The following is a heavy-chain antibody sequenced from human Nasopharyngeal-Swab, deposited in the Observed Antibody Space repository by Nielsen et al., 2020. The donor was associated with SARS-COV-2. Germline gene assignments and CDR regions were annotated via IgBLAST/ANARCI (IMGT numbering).Heavy chain of an antibody. CDR1: GFTFSSYW. D-gene: IGHD3-22*01. CDR2: ISSSSSTI. V-gene: IGHV3-48*04. CDR3: ARDYYYDSSGYYPWFDP. J-gene: IGHJ5*02. Sequence: GESLKISCAASGFTFSSYWMNWVRQAPGKGLEWVSYISSSSSTIYYADSVKGRFTISRDNAKNSLYLQMNSLRAEDTAVYYCARDYYYDSSGYYPWFDPWGQGTLVTVSS.